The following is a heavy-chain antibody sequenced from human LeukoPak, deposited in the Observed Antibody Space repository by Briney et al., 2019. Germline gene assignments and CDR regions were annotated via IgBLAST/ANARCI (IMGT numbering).Heavy chain of an antibody. CDR2: ISGSGGST. Sequence: GGSLRLSCAASGFTFSSYAMSWVRQAPGKGLEWVSTISGSGGSTYYAGSVKGRFAISRDNSKNTLSLQMNSLRAEDTAVYFCAKGIYDMDVWGQGTTVTVSS. J-gene: IGHJ6*02. V-gene: IGHV3-23*01. CDR1: GFTFSSYA. CDR3: AKGIYDMDV.